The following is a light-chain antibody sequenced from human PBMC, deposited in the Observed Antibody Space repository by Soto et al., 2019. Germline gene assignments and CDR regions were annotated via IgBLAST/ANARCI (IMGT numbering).Light chain of an antibody. V-gene: IGLV1-40*01. CDR3: QSYDSSLSGSWV. CDR1: TSNIGAGYD. Sequence: QSVLTQPPSVSGAPGQRVTISCTGATSNIGAGYDVHWYQHLPGTAPKLLIYGNNNRPSAVPDRFSGSKSDTSASLAITGLQEADEADYYCQSYDSSLSGSWVFGGGTQLTVL. J-gene: IGLJ3*02. CDR2: GNN.